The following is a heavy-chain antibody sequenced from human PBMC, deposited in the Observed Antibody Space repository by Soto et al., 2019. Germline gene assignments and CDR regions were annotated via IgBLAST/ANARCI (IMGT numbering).Heavy chain of an antibody. CDR2: IYYGGST. Sequence: QLQLQESSSGLVKPSQTLSLTCAVSGGSISSGDYSWNWIRQPPGKGLEWIGYIYYGGSTYYNPSLQSRVTMSVDRSRNQFSLKLNSVTAADTAVYYCARVRREYDNSGPVDYWGQGTLVTVSS. CDR1: GGSISSGDYS. CDR3: ARVRREYDNSGPVDY. D-gene: IGHD3-22*01. J-gene: IGHJ4*02. V-gene: IGHV4-30-2*01.